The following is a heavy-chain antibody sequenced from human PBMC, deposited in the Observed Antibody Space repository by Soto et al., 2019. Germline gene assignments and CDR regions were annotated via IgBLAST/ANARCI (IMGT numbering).Heavy chain of an antibody. CDR3: AKSAGDDYGGNSVDY. J-gene: IGHJ4*02. Sequence: GGSLRLSCAASGFTFSSYGMHWVRQAPGKGLEWVAVISYDGSNKYYADSVKGRFTISRDNSKNTLYLQMNSLRAEDTAVYYCAKSAGDDYGGNSVDYWGQGTLVTVSS. D-gene: IGHD4-17*01. CDR2: ISYDGSNK. V-gene: IGHV3-30*18. CDR1: GFTFSSYG.